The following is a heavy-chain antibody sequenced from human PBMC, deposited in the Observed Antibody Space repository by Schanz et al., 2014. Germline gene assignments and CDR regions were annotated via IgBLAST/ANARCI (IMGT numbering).Heavy chain of an antibody. V-gene: IGHV3-7*01. CDR2: IKEDGSVK. Sequence: EAQLVESGGGLVQPGGPLRLSCTASGFTFSDYWMSWVRQAPGKGLEWVANIKEDGSVKDYVDSVKGRFTISRDNAKKSLYLQVTSLRAEDTAVYYCARGRVLESWGQGTLVTVSS. CDR3: ARGRVLES. CDR1: GFTFSDYW. D-gene: IGHD1-1*01. J-gene: IGHJ5*02.